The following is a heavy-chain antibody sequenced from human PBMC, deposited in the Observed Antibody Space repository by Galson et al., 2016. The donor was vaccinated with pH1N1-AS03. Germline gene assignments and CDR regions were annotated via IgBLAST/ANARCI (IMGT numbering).Heavy chain of an antibody. CDR2: VSYDGSNK. Sequence: SLRLSCAASGFTLSHYGMHWVRQAPGKGLECVAVVSYDGSNKHYGDSVKGRFTTSRDNAKNTLYLQMNSLRDEDTAVYYCASDGVFDHKSGFVWGQGTMVTVSS. CDR1: GFTLSHYG. V-gene: IGHV3-30*07. J-gene: IGHJ3*01. CDR3: ASDGVFDHKSGFV. D-gene: IGHD5-12*01.